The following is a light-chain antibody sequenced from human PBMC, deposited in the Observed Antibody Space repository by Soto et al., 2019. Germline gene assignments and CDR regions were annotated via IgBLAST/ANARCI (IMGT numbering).Light chain of an antibody. CDR2: GAS. Sequence: IVMTQSPATLSVSPGERSPLSCMASQSVSSNLAWYQQKPGQAPMLLIYGASTRATGIPARFSGSGSGTEFTLTISSLQSEDFAVYYCQQYNNWPPITFGQGTRLEIK. V-gene: IGKV3-15*01. J-gene: IGKJ5*01. CDR3: QQYNNWPPIT. CDR1: QSVSSN.